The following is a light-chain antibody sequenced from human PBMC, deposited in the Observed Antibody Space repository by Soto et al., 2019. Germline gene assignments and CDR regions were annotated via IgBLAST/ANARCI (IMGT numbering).Light chain of an antibody. CDR3: QQRRDWPLT. J-gene: IGKJ4*01. V-gene: IGKV3-11*01. CDR1: QNINSY. Sequence: EIVLTQSPATLSLSPGERAALSCRASQNINSYLNWYQRRPGQAPRLLIYDASNRATGIPARFSGSGSGTDFTLTISSLEPEDFAIYYCQQRRDWPLTFGGGAKVEI. CDR2: DAS.